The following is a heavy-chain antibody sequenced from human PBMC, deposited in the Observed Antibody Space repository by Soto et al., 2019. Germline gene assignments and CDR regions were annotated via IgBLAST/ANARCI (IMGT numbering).Heavy chain of an antibody. J-gene: IGHJ6*02. CDR1: GGSISSGDYY. Sequence: SETLSLTCTVSGGSISSGDYYWSWIRQPPGEGLEWIGYIYYSGSTYYNPSLKSRVTISVDTSKNQFSLKLSSVTAADTAVYYCARDRYSGYPGYYYYGMDVWGQGTTVTVS. V-gene: IGHV4-30-4*01. D-gene: IGHD5-12*01. CDR2: IYYSGST. CDR3: ARDRYSGYPGYYYYGMDV.